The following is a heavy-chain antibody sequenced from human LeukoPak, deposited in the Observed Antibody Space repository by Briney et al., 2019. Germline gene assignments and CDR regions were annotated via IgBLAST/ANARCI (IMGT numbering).Heavy chain of an antibody. D-gene: IGHD5-18*01. Sequence: SETLSLTCAVSGYSISSGYYWRWIRQPPGKGLEWIGSIYHSGSTYYNPSLKSRVTISVDTSKNQFSLKLSSVTAADTAVYYCARLYSYGYLDYWGQGTLVTVSS. CDR3: ARLYSYGYLDY. CDR2: IYHSGST. CDR1: GYSISSGYY. V-gene: IGHV4-38-2*01. J-gene: IGHJ4*02.